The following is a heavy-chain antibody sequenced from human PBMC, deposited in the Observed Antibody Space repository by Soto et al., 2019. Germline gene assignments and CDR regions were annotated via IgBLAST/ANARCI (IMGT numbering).Heavy chain of an antibody. V-gene: IGHV1-69*02. J-gene: IGHJ3*02. Sequence: QVQLVQSGAEVKKPGSSVKVSCKASGGTFSSYTISWVRQAPGQGLEWMGRIIPILGIANYAQKFQGRVTITADKSTSTAYMELSSLRSEDTAVYYCARVKFMFTFGGVMQNAFDIWGQGTMVTVSS. CDR1: GGTFSSYT. CDR3: ARVKFMFTFGGVMQNAFDI. D-gene: IGHD3-16*01. CDR2: IIPILGIA.